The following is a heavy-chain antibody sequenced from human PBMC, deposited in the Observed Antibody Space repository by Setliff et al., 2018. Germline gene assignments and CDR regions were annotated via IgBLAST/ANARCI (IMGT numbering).Heavy chain of an antibody. CDR1: GYSISSGYY. D-gene: IGHD6-13*01. CDR3: ARQQQLVIGSTAYYYYGMDV. V-gene: IGHV4-38-2*01. Sequence: LSLTCAVSGYSISSGYYWGWIRQPPGKGLEWIGSIYHSGSTYYNPSLKSRVTISVDTSKDQFSLKLSSVTAADTAVYYCARQQQLVIGSTAYYYYGMDVWGQGTTVTVSS. CDR2: IYHSGST. J-gene: IGHJ6*02.